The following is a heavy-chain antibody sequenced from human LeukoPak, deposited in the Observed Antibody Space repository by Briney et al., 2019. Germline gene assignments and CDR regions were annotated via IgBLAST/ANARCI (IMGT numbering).Heavy chain of an antibody. V-gene: IGHV4-59*12. CDR1: GGSMTNYY. Sequence: SETLSLTCTVSGGSMTNYYWSWIRQPPGKGLEWIGYMYYGGNTNYNPSLKSRVTISVDTSKNHFSLRLSSVTAADTAVYYCAREDEPGRFDPWGQGTLVTVSS. J-gene: IGHJ5*02. D-gene: IGHD1-14*01. CDR3: AREDEPGRFDP. CDR2: MYYGGNT.